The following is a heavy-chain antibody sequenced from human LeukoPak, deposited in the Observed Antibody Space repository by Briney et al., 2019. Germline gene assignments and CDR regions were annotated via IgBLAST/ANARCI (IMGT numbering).Heavy chain of an antibody. CDR3: ARDLGYSGCDWAP. Sequence: SETLSLTCTVSGGSISSYYWSWIRQPPGKGLEWIGYIYYSGSTNYNPSLKSRVTISVDTSKNQFSLKLSSVTAADTAVYYCARDLGYSGCDWAPWGQGTLVTVSS. CDR2: IYYSGST. CDR1: GGSISSYY. D-gene: IGHD5-12*01. V-gene: IGHV4-59*01. J-gene: IGHJ5*02.